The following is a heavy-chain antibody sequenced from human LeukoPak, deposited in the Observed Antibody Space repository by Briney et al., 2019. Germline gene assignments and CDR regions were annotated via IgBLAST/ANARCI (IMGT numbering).Heavy chain of an antibody. J-gene: IGHJ4*02. CDR1: GFTFSSYG. D-gene: IGHD2-2*01. CDR3: ARSVWRYCSSTSCYYFDY. Sequence: GGSLRLSCAASGFTFSSYGMHWVRQAPGKGLEWVAVIWYDGSNKYYADSVKGRFTISRDNSKNTLYLQMNSLRAEDTAVYYCARSVWRYCSSTSCYYFDYWGQGTLVTVSS. CDR2: IWYDGSNK. V-gene: IGHV3-33*01.